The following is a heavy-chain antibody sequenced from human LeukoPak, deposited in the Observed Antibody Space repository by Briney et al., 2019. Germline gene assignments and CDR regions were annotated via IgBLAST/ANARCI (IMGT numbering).Heavy chain of an antibody. Sequence: PGGSLRLSCAASGVAFSGYATSWVRQAPGKGLEWVSAISDGGDKTFYTSSVKGRFTISRDNSKNTLYLQMTSLRAEEKAADCSSKSIVVVLAAPYGLDVWGQGTTVTVSS. D-gene: IGHD2-2*01. CDR1: GVAFSGYA. V-gene: IGHV3-23*01. J-gene: IGHJ6*02. CDR2: ISDGGDKT. CDR3: SKSIVVVLAAPYGLDV.